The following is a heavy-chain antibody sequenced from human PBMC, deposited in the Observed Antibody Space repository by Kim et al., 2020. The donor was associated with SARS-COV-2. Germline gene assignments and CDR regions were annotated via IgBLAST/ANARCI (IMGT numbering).Heavy chain of an antibody. CDR1: GFSVSSNY. J-gene: IGHJ4*02. CDR3: ARVDSSSWYYFDY. Sequence: GGSLRLSCAASGFSVSSNYMNWVRQAPGKGLEWVSITYSGGSTYYADSVKGRFTISRDSSKNTLYLHMNSLRAEDTAVYYCARVDSSSWYYFDYWGQGTLVTVSS. CDR2: TYSGGST. V-gene: IGHV3-53*01. D-gene: IGHD6-13*01.